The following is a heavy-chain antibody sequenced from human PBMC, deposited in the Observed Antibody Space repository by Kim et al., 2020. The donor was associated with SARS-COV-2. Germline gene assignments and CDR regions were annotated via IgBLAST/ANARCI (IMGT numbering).Heavy chain of an antibody. J-gene: IGHJ6*02. Sequence: GGSLRLSCVGSGLSFVDSAMNWVRQAPGKGLEWVAVISYDGRNKEYAESVKGRLSISRDNSKSTLSLQMNRLRVEDTAVYYCARGNYDESVSLSYYYNGMDVCGQGTTVTVSS. D-gene: IGHD3-10*01. V-gene: IGHV3-30-3*01. CDR2: ISYDGRNK. CDR1: GLSFVDSA. CDR3: ARGNYDESVSLSYYYNGMDV.